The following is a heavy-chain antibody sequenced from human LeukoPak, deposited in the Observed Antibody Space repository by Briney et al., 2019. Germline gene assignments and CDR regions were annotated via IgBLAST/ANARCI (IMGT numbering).Heavy chain of an antibody. Sequence: GGSLRLSCAVSGLTFNTYAMNWVRQAPGKGLEWVSGISDSGRDTYYSDSVKGRFSVSRDNSKSTVYLQMNSLRAEDTALYFCATGCVGSPSCFTTGYDHWGQGTLVTVSS. J-gene: IGHJ4*02. CDR3: ATGCVGSPSCFTTGYDH. CDR1: GLTFNTYA. V-gene: IGHV3-23*01. D-gene: IGHD1-26*01. CDR2: ISDSGRDT.